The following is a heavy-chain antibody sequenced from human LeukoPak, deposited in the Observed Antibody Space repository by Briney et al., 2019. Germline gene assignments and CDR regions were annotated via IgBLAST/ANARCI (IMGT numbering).Heavy chain of an antibody. Sequence: SVRVSCKASGGTFSSYAISWVRQAPGQGLEWMGGIIPIFGTANYAQKFQGRVTITTDESTSTAYMELSSLRSEDTAVYYCARVEGLGYCSSTSCYGRFDPWGQGTLVTVSS. V-gene: IGHV1-69*05. CDR1: GGTFSSYA. CDR3: ARVEGLGYCSSTSCYGRFDP. D-gene: IGHD2-2*03. J-gene: IGHJ5*02. CDR2: IIPIFGTA.